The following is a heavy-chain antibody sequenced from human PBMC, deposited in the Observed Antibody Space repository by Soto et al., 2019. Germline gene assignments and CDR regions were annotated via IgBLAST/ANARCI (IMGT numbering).Heavy chain of an antibody. J-gene: IGHJ4*02. V-gene: IGHV6-1*01. Sequence: PSQPLSLTCAISGDSVSSNSAAWNWIRQSPSRGLEWLGRTYYRSKWYNDYAVSVKGRITINPDTSKNQFSLQLNSVTPEDTAVYYCARDPGYCTNGVCFWRVYYFDYWGQGTLVTVSS. D-gene: IGHD2-8*01. CDR3: ARDPGYCTNGVCFWRVYYFDY. CDR1: GDSVSSNSAA. CDR2: TYYRSKWYN.